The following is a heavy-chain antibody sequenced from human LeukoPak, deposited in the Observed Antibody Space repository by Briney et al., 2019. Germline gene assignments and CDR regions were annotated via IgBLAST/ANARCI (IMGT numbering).Heavy chain of an antibody. CDR3: ARGPSHTSSWFFDY. CDR1: GDSINNYY. Sequence: SETLSLTCTVSGDSINNYYWSWIRQPAGKGLEWIGRIYSSGSTNYNPSLKSRVTMSVDTSKNQFSLELSSVTAADTAVYYCARGPSHTSSWFFDYWGQGTLVTVSS. J-gene: IGHJ4*02. D-gene: IGHD6-13*01. CDR2: IYSSGST. V-gene: IGHV4-4*07.